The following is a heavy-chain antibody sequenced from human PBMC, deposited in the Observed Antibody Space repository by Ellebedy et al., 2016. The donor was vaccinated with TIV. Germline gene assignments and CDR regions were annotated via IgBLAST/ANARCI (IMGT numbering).Heavy chain of an antibody. CDR2: IYSGGST. J-gene: IGHJ4*02. Sequence: GESLKISCAASGFTVSSNYMSWVRQAPGKGLAWVSVIYSGGSTYYADSVKGRFTISRDNSKNTLYLQMNSLRAEDTAVYYCARDMLLDYWGQGTLVTVSS. CDR3: ARDMLLDY. V-gene: IGHV3-66*01. D-gene: IGHD3-16*01. CDR1: GFTVSSNY.